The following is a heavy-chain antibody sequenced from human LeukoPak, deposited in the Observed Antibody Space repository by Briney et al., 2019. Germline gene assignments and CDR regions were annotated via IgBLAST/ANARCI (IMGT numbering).Heavy chain of an antibody. CDR2: IYYSGST. D-gene: IGHD1-26*01. CDR1: GGSISSSSYY. J-gene: IGHJ5*02. CDR3: ARHSQWELERNWFDP. V-gene: IGHV4-39*01. Sequence: SETLSLTCTVSGGSISSSSYYWGWIRQPPGKGLEWIGSIYYSGSTYYNPSLKSRVTISVDTSKNQFSLKLSSVTAADTALYYCARHSQWELERNWFDPWGQGTLVTVSS.